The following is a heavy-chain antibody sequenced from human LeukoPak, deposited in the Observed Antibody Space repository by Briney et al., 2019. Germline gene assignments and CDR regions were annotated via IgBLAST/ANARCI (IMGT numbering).Heavy chain of an antibody. J-gene: IGHJ4*02. V-gene: IGHV3-21*01. Sequence: PGGSLRLSCAASGFPFSSYSMNWVRRAPGRGLEWASSISTRIDYMYYADSVKGRFTISRDNAKNSLYLQMNSLRAEDTAVYYCARAIFSRGWYLVDYWGQGTLVTVSS. CDR2: ISTRIDYM. CDR1: GFPFSSYS. D-gene: IGHD6-19*01. CDR3: ARAIFSRGWYLVDY.